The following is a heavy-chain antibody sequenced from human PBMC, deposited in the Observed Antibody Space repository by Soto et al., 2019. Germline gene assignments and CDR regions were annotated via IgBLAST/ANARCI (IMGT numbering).Heavy chain of an antibody. CDR2: IWYDGSNK. Sequence: GGSLRLSCAASGFTFSSYGMHWVRQAPGKGLEWVAVIWYDGSNKYYADSVKGRFTISRDNSKNTLYLQMNSLRAEDTAVYYCARVAMIVFESAFDIWGQGTMVTVSS. CDR1: GFTFSSYG. V-gene: IGHV3-33*01. D-gene: IGHD3-22*01. J-gene: IGHJ3*02. CDR3: ARVAMIVFESAFDI.